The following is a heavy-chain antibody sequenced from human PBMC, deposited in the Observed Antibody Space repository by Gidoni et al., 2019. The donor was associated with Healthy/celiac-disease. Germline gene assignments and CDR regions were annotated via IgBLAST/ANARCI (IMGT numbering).Heavy chain of an antibody. J-gene: IGHJ5*02. V-gene: IGHV4-39*01. CDR1: GGSISSSSYY. CDR3: ARHRYDFWSGYLYNWFDP. D-gene: IGHD3-3*01. CDR2: IYYSGST. Sequence: QLQLQESGPGLVTPSETLSLTCPVSGGSISSSSYYWGWIRQPPGKGLEWIGSIYYSGSTYYNPSLKSRVTISVDTSKNQFSLKLSSVTAADTAVYYCARHRYDFWSGYLYNWFDPWGQGTLVTVSS.